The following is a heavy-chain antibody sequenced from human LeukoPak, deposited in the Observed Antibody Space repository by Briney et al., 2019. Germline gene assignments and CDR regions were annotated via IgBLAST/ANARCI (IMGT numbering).Heavy chain of an antibody. CDR1: GGSINSGGYY. V-gene: IGHV4-30-2*01. Sequence: PSETLSLTCTVSGGSINSGGYYWSWIRRPPGKGLEWIGYMYQTGSTYYNPSLKSRVTISVDRSKNQFSLNLTSVTDADTAVYYCARVAYSSSSWGLFDFWGQGTLVTVSS. CDR2: MYQTGST. J-gene: IGHJ4*02. D-gene: IGHD6-6*01. CDR3: ARVAYSSSSWGLFDF.